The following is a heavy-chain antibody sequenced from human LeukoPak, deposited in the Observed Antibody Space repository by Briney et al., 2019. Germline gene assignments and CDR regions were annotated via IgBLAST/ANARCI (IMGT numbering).Heavy chain of an antibody. CDR1: GFCFNKYG. CDR3: YKDSWEVGAISQIYY. V-gene: IGHV3-30*02. D-gene: IGHD1-26*01. Sequence: GGALRVSCAESGFCFNKYGMYWVPQAPGKGVERVACIRYDGSNKYYADSMKGRFIITIDNSKNTLNLQMSRQRVEAEAVDEYYKDSWEVGAISQIYYRGQGTLVSVSS. J-gene: IGHJ4*02. CDR2: IRYDGSNK.